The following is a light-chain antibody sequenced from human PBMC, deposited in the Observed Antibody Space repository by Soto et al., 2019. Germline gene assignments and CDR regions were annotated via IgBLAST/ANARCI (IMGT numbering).Light chain of an antibody. Sequence: EIVLTQSPGTLSLSPGEGATLSCRASQSVTGNYLAWYQQKPGQAPRLLIHGASNRATGIPDRLSGSGSGTDFTLTIGRLEPEDFALYYCQHYAHNSPITFGPGTRLEIK. CDR1: QSVTGNY. CDR2: GAS. V-gene: IGKV3-20*01. J-gene: IGKJ5*01. CDR3: QHYAHNSPIT.